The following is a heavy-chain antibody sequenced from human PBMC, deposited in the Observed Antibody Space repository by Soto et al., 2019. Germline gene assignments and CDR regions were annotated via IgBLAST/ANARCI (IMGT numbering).Heavy chain of an antibody. CDR2: INPASGST. Sequence: QVQLVQSGAEVKKPGASVKLSCRTSGYTFTHYYIHWVRQAPGQGLEWLAIINPASGSTNYAQDFLGRVTLTMDTSTSTVYMELSVLRAEDTAIFYVARDLAAGDHWGQGTLVTVSS. CDR3: ARDLAAGDH. CDR1: GYTFTHYY. J-gene: IGHJ4*02. D-gene: IGHD6-25*01. V-gene: IGHV1-46*01.